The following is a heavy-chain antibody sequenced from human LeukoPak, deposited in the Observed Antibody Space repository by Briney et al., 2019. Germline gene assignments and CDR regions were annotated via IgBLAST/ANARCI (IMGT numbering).Heavy chain of an antibody. Sequence: SETLSLTCTGSGGSISRCTYYWRWIRQPPGKGLEWIGSFYYTGTTYYNPSLKSRVTISVETSKNQFSLTLTSVTAADTAVYYCGGKNFYNFAYWGQGSLVTVSS. CDR1: GGSISRCTYY. CDR2: FYYTGTT. CDR3: GGKNFYNFAY. J-gene: IGHJ4*02. V-gene: IGHV4-39*01. D-gene: IGHD3-3*01.